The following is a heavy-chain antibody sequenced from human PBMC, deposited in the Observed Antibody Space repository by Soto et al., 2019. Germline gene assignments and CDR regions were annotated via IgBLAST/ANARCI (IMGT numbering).Heavy chain of an antibody. J-gene: IGHJ5*02. Sequence: EEQLLESGGGLVRPGGSLRLSCTASGLAFSTYAMNWVRQAPGKGLVWVSRISSGGTYTNYADSVKGRFTISRDSARNTLFLQMNYLTGEDTAVYYGARTFVDGMAGFGPWGQGTLVTVSS. CDR2: ISSGGTYT. D-gene: IGHD2-15*01. V-gene: IGHV3-74*01. CDR3: ARTFVDGMAGFGP. CDR1: GLAFSTYA.